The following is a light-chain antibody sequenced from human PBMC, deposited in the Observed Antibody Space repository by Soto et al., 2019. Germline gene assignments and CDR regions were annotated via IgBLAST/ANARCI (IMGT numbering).Light chain of an antibody. CDR1: QGIRDE. CDR2: AAS. J-gene: IGKJ1*01. CDR3: LQDYDYPRT. V-gene: IGKV1-6*01. Sequence: IQMTQSPSSVSASIGDRVTITCRASQGIRDELGWYQQKAGKAPNLLISAASRLQSGVPSRFSGRGSGTDFTLTISSLQPEDFATYYCLQDYDYPRTFGQGTKVELK.